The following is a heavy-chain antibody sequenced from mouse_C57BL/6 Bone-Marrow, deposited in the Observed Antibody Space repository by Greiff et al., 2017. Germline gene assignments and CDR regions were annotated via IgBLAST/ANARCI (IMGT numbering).Heavy chain of an antibody. J-gene: IGHJ3*01. V-gene: IGHV5-6*01. CDR1: GFTFSSYG. Sequence: EVQLVESGGDLVKPGGSLKLSCAASGFTFSSYGMSWVRQTPDKRLEWVATISSGGSYTYYPDSVKGRFTISRDNAKNTPYLQMSSLKSEDTAMYYCARRVRGFAYWGQGTLVTVSA. CDR2: ISSGGSYT. CDR3: ARRVRGFAY.